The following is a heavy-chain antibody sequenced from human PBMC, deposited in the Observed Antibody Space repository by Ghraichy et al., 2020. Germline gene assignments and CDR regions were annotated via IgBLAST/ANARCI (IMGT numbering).Heavy chain of an antibody. CDR1: GFTFSSYA. Sequence: GGSLRLSCAASGFTFSSYAMHWVRQAPGKGLEWVAVISYDGSNKYYADSVKGRFTISRDNSKNTLYLQMNSLRAEDTAVYYCARDLTVVAPYYFDYWGQGTLVTVSS. J-gene: IGHJ4*02. D-gene: IGHD4-23*01. CDR2: ISYDGSNK. CDR3: ARDLTVVAPYYFDY. V-gene: IGHV3-30-3*01.